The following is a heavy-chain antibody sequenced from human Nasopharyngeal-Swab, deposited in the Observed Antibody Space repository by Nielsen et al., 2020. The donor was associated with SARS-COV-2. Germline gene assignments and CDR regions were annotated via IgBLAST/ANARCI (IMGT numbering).Heavy chain of an antibody. Sequence: ASVKVSCKASGYTFTSYAMNWVRQAPGQGLEWVGWMNPNSGNTGYAQKFQGRVTMTRDTSITTAYMELSSLRSEDTAVYYCVRPRYCSAASCDRHSGVGLFDYWGQGTLVTVSS. CDR3: VRPRYCSAASCDRHSGVGLFDY. CDR1: GYTFTSYA. CDR2: MNPNSGNT. J-gene: IGHJ4*02. D-gene: IGHD2-8*02. V-gene: IGHV1-8*02.